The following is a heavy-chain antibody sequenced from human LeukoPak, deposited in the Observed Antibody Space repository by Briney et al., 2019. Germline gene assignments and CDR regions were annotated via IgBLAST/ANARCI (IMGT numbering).Heavy chain of an antibody. J-gene: IGHJ3*02. CDR3: ARDNHYYDSSGYYSDAFDI. CDR2: IYYSRST. Sequence: PSETLSLTCTVSGGSISSYYWSWIRQPPGKGLEWIGYIYYSRSTNYNPSLKSRVTISVDTSKNQFSLKLSSVTAADTAVHYCARDNHYYDSSGYYSDAFDIWGQGTMVTVSS. V-gene: IGHV4-59*01. D-gene: IGHD3-22*01. CDR1: GGSISSYY.